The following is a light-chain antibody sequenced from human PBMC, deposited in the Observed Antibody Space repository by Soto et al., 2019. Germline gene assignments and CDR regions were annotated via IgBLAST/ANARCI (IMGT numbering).Light chain of an antibody. Sequence: DIQMTQSPSSVSASVGDRVTITCRASQSISSWLAWYQQKPGKAPKLLIYKASSLESGVPSRLSGSGSGTEFTLTIRSLQPDDFATYYCQQYNSYSTFGQGTKVDIK. CDR3: QQYNSYST. J-gene: IGKJ1*01. CDR2: KAS. CDR1: QSISSW. V-gene: IGKV1-5*03.